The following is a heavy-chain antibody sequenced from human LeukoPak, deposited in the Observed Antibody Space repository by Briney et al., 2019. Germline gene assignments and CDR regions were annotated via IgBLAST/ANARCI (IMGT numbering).Heavy chain of an antibody. CDR2: MNPNSGNT. J-gene: IGHJ6*03. CDR1: GYTFTSYD. CDR3: ARVPGDSSGYQDYYYYYMDV. Sequence: ASVKVSCKASGYTFTSYDINWVRQAPGQGLEWMGWMNPNSGNTGYAQKFQGRVTMTRNTSISTAYMELSSLRSEDTAVYYCARVPGDSSGYQDYYYYYMDVWGKGTTVTVSS. V-gene: IGHV1-8*01. D-gene: IGHD3-22*01.